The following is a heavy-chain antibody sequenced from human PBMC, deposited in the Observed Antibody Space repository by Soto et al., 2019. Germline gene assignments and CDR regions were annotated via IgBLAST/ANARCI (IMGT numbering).Heavy chain of an antibody. V-gene: IGHV1-3*01. D-gene: IGHD2-2*01. CDR3: ARGFCSSTTCYGMDV. CDR1: GYSFTSYT. Sequence: RASVKVSCKASGYSFTSYTMHWVRQAPGQGLEWMGWINAGNGNTKYSQKFQGRVTITGDTSASAAYMELSSLRSEDTAVYYCARGFCSSTTCYGMDVWGQGTTVTVSS. J-gene: IGHJ6*02. CDR2: INAGNGNT.